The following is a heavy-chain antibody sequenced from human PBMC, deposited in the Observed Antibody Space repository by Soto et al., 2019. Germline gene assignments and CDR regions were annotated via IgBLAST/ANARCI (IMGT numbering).Heavy chain of an antibody. Sequence: QLQLQESGSGLVKPSQTLSLTCAVSGGSISSGGYSWSWIRQPPGKGLEWIGYIYHSGSTYYNPSPRSGVPISVDGSRNQFPLKLASVTAADTAVYSWARVPAYWGRGTLVPV. CDR1: GGSISSGGYS. J-gene: IGHJ4*02. V-gene: IGHV4-30-2*01. CDR3: ARVPAY. CDR2: IYHSGST.